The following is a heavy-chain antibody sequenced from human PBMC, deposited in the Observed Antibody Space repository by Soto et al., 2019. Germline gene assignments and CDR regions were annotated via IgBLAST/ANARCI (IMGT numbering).Heavy chain of an antibody. J-gene: IGHJ6*03. V-gene: IGHV1-69*02. CDR2: IIPILGIA. Sequence: QVQLVQSGAEVKKPGSSGKVSCKASGGTFSSYTISWVRQAPGQGLEWMGRIIPILGIANYAQKFQGRVTITADKSTSTAYRELSSRRSEDTAVYYCARVIAPPGYYMDVWGKGTTVTVSS. D-gene: IGHD2-21*01. CDR1: GGTFSSYT. CDR3: ARVIAPPGYYMDV.